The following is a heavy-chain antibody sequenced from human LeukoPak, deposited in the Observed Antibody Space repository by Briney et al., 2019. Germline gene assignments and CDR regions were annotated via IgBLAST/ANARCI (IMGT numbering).Heavy chain of an antibody. Sequence: ASVKVSCKASGYTFTGYYMHWVRQAPGQGLEWMGRINPNSGGTNYAQKFQGTVTMTRDTSISTAYMELSRLRSDDTAVYYCARGARDYYDSSGYYTYWGQGTLVTVSS. CDR2: INPNSGGT. D-gene: IGHD3-22*01. CDR1: GYTFTGYY. J-gene: IGHJ4*02. CDR3: ARGARDYYDSSGYYTY. V-gene: IGHV1-2*06.